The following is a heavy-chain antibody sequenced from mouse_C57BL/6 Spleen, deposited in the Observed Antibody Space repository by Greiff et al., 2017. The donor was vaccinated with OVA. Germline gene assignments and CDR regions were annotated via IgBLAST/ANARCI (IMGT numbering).Heavy chain of an antibody. CDR2: IDPSDSYT. D-gene: IGHD2-2*01. J-gene: IGHJ2*01. Sequence: QVQLQQPGAELVMPGASVKLSCKASGYTFTSYWMHWVKQRPGQGLEWIGEIDPSDSYTNYNQKFKGKSTLTVDKSSSTAYMQLSSRTSEASAVYYCARAYGYDGYYFAYGGQGTTLPVSS. CDR1: GYTFTSYW. CDR3: ARAYGYDGYYFAY. V-gene: IGHV1-69*01.